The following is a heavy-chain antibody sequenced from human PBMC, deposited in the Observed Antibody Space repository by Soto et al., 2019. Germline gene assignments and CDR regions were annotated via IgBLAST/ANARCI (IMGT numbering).Heavy chain of an antibody. Sequence: SETLSLTCAVYGGSFSGYYWSWIRQPPGKGLEWIGEINHSGSTNYNPSLKSRVTISVDTSKNQFSLKLSSVTAADTAVYYCAGGGYGDYDYWGQGTLVTVSS. CDR3: AGGGYGDYDY. J-gene: IGHJ4*02. D-gene: IGHD4-17*01. CDR2: INHSGST. CDR1: GGSFSGYY. V-gene: IGHV4-34*01.